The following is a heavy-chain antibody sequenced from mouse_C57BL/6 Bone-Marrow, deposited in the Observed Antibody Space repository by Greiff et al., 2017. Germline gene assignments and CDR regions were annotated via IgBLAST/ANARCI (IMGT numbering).Heavy chain of an antibody. Sequence: EVQLVESGGGLVKPGGSLKLSCAASGFTFSDYGMHWVRQAPEKGLEWVAYISSGSSTIYYADTVKGRFTISRDNAKNTLFLQMTSLSSEDTAMYYCARGITDLLWYVYAMDYWGQGTSVTVSS. CDR1: GFTFSDYG. CDR2: ISSGSSTI. J-gene: IGHJ4*01. D-gene: IGHD2-1*01. CDR3: ARGITDLLWYVYAMDY. V-gene: IGHV5-17*01.